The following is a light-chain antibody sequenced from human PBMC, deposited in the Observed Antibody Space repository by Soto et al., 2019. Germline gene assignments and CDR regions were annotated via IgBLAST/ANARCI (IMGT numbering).Light chain of an antibody. J-gene: IGKJ1*01. CDR1: QSLSASY. CDR2: GAS. CDR3: QQYASSPGT. V-gene: IGKV3-20*01. Sequence: EVVLTQSPATLSSSPGERATLSCRASQSLSASYLAWYQQKPGQAPMLLIYGASSRAAGTPDRVRGSGSGTDFTLIISRLEPEDFAVSYCQQYASSPGTFGQGTKVEIK.